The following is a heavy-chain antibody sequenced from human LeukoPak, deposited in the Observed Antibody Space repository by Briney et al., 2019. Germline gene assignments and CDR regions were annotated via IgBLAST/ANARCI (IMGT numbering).Heavy chain of an antibody. Sequence: ASVKVSCKASGYTFTGYYMHWVRQAPGQGLEWMGIINPSGGSTSYAQKFQGRVTMTRDTSTSTVYMELSSLRSEDTAVYYCARDSDPHLLWFGESYLINWFDPWGQGTLVTVSS. CDR1: GYTFTGYY. D-gene: IGHD3-10*01. V-gene: IGHV1-46*01. CDR3: ARDSDPHLLWFGESYLINWFDP. J-gene: IGHJ5*02. CDR2: INPSGGST.